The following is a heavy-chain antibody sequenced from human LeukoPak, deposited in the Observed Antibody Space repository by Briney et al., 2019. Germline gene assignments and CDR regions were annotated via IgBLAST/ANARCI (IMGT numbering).Heavy chain of an antibody. CDR2: IYYSGST. D-gene: IGHD3-3*01. CDR3: ARQGPPQPHYYFWSGYLHPRSDAFDI. V-gene: IGHV4-39*01. Sequence: PSQTLSLTCTVSAGSISSSSYYCGWLRQPPGKGLEWFGSIYYSGSTYYNSSLKSRVTISVDTSKNQFSLKLSSVTAANTAVYYLARQGPPQPHYYFWSGYLHPRSDAFDIWGQGTMVTVSS. J-gene: IGHJ3*02. CDR1: AGSISSSSYY.